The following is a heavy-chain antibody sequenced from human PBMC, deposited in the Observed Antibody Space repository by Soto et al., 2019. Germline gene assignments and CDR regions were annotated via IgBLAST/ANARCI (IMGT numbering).Heavy chain of an antibody. CDR3: ASPGQNRDRPLAF. D-gene: IGHD1-1*01. CDR1: GYFFSSQW. Sequence: GESLKISCKGSGYFFSSQWIAWVRLMPGKGLEWMGIIHPGDSDTRYSPSFQGQVTISVDGSINTAYLQSRSLEASDTAVYYCASPGQNRDRPLAFWGHGTPVTVSS. J-gene: IGHJ4*01. V-gene: IGHV5-51*01. CDR2: IHPGDSDT.